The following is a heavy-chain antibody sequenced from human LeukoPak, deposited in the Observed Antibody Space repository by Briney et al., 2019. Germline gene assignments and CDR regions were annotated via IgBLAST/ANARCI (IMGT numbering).Heavy chain of an antibody. CDR2: IYHSGST. Sequence: PSETLSLTCAVSGGSISSSNWWSWVRQPPGKGLEWIGEIYHSGSTNYNPSLKSRVTISVDTSKNQFSLKLSSVTAADTAVYYCARGYSSSRPLRMDVWGKGTTVTISS. V-gene: IGHV4-4*02. J-gene: IGHJ6*04. CDR1: GGSISSSNW. D-gene: IGHD6-13*01. CDR3: ARGYSSSRPLRMDV.